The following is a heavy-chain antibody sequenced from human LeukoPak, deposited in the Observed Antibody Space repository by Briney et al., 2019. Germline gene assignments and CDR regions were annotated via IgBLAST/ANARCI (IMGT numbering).Heavy chain of an antibody. D-gene: IGHD3-3*01. Sequence: PSETLSLTCTVSGASISNDYGSWIRQPPGKGRRSIGCVSYSGRANHNPSLKSRVTISADTSKLQSSLKLTSVTAADTAVYYCARFGGRRPRKGDFWSDYYRYFDLWGRGTLVTVSS. CDR2: VSYSGRA. J-gene: IGHJ2*01. CDR1: GASISNDY. CDR3: ARFGGRRPRKGDFWSDYYRYFDL. V-gene: IGHV4-59*12.